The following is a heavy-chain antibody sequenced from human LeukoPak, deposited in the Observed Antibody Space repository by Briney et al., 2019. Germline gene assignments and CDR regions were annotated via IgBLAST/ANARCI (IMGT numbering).Heavy chain of an antibody. J-gene: IGHJ6*03. D-gene: IGHD2-15*01. CDR1: GGSISSSSYY. Sequence: SETLSLTCTVSGGSISSSSYYWGWIRQPPGKGLEWIGSIYYSGSTYYNPSLKSRVTISVDTSKNQFSLKLSSVTAADTAVYYCATSVAATPKYYYYYMDVWGKGTTVTISS. V-gene: IGHV4-39*07. CDR2: IYYSGST. CDR3: ATSVAATPKYYYYYMDV.